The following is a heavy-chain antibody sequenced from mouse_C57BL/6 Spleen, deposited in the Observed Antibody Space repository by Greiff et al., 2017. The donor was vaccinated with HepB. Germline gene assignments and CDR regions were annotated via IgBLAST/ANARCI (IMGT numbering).Heavy chain of an antibody. CDR2: INPNYGTT. CDR3: ARRRLGGGQDAMDY. CDR1: GYSFTDYN. D-gene: IGHD3-1*01. Sequence: VQLKQSGPELVKPGASVKISCKASGYSFTDYNMNWVKQSNGKSLEWIGVINPNYGTTSYNQKFKGKATLTVDQSSSTAYMQLNSLTSEDSAVYYGARRRLGGGQDAMDYWGQGTSVTVSS. V-gene: IGHV1-39*01. J-gene: IGHJ4*01.